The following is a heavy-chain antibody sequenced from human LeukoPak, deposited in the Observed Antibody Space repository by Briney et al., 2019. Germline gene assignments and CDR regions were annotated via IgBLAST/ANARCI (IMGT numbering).Heavy chain of an antibody. CDR3: ARERMSEGDSGYFDY. J-gene: IGHJ4*02. CDR1: GFTFSSYA. V-gene: IGHV3-23*01. D-gene: IGHD1-26*01. Sequence: GGSQRLSCAASGFTFSSYAMSWVRQAPGKGLEWVSAISGSGGSTYYADSVKGRFTISRDNSKNTLYLQMNSLRAEDTAVYYCARERMSEGDSGYFDYWGQGTLVTVSS. CDR2: ISGSGGST.